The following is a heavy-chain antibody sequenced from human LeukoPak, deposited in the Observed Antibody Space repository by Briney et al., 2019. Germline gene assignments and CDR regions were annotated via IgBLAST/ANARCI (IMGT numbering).Heavy chain of an antibody. CDR3: AKDHYYGSGSVGVFDI. V-gene: IGHV3-23*01. D-gene: IGHD3-10*01. CDR1: EFTFSSYA. Sequence: GSLRLSCAASEFTFSSYAMSWVRQAPGKGLEWVSGISGSGGSTNYADSVKGRFTISRDNSKNTLYLQMNSLRAEDTAVYYCAKDHYYGSGSVGVFDIWGQGTMVTVSS. CDR2: ISGSGGST. J-gene: IGHJ3*02.